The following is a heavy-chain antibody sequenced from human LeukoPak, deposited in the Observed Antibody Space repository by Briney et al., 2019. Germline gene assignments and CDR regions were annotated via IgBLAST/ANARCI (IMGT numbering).Heavy chain of an antibody. CDR3: ARKEWLRHQFIDY. CDR1: GGSISSGDYY. V-gene: IGHV4-30-4*01. J-gene: IGHJ4*02. Sequence: PSQTLSLTCTVSGGSISSGDYYWSWIRQPPGKGLERIGYIYYSGSTYYNPSLKSRVTISVDTSKNQFSLKLSSVTAADTAVYYCARKEWLRHQFIDYWGQGTLVTVSS. CDR2: IYYSGST. D-gene: IGHD5-12*01.